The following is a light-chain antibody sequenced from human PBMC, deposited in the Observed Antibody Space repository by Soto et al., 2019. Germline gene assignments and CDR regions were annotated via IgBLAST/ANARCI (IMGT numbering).Light chain of an antibody. CDR2: EVS. CDR3: SSYTSSTFYV. Sequence: QSVRTPPSSVSGSPGQSIAISCTGTSSDVGGYNYVSWYQQHPGKAPKLMIYEVSNRPSGVSNRSSGSKSGNTASLTISGLQAEDEADYYCSSYTSSTFYVCGTGPKVTVL. CDR1: SSDVGGYNY. V-gene: IGLV2-14*01. J-gene: IGLJ1*01.